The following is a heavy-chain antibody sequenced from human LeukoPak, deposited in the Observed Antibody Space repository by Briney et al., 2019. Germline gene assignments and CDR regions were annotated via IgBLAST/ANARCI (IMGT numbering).Heavy chain of an antibody. D-gene: IGHD3-10*01. CDR1: GFTFSSYA. Sequence: GGSLRLSCAASGFTFSSYAMSWVRQAPGKGLEWVSAISGSGGSTYYADSVKGRFTISRDNSKNTLYLQMNSLRAEDTAVYCCAKTIVRDTQPAPFDYWGQGTLVTVSS. CDR3: AKTIVRDTQPAPFDY. J-gene: IGHJ4*02. CDR2: ISGSGGST. V-gene: IGHV3-23*01.